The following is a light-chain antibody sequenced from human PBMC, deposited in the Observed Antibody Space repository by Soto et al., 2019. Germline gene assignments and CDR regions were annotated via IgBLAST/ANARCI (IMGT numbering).Light chain of an antibody. CDR3: NSYAGSKNFGV. CDR1: SSDVGAYNY. J-gene: IGLJ3*02. Sequence: QSALTQPPSASGSPGQSVTISCTGTSSDVGAYNYVPWYQQHPGKAPKLIIYEVTKRPSGVPDRFSGSKSGNTASLTVSGLQAEDEADYYCNSYAGSKNFGVFGGGTKLTVL. V-gene: IGLV2-8*01. CDR2: EVT.